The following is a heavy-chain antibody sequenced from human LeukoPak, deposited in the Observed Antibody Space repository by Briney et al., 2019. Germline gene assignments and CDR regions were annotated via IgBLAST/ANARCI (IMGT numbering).Heavy chain of an antibody. V-gene: IGHV3-23*01. Sequence: RGGSLRLSCAASGFTFGRYAMSWVREAPGEGRESLSAISGSGGSTYYADSVKGRFTISRDNSKNTLYLQMNSLRAEDTAVYYCAKSGGSHDFDYWGQGTLVTVSS. CDR2: ISGSGGST. CDR1: GFTFGRYA. J-gene: IGHJ4*02. D-gene: IGHD1-26*01. CDR3: AKSGGSHDFDY.